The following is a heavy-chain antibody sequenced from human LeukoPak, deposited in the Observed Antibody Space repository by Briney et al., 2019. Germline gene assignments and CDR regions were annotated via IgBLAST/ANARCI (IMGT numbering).Heavy chain of an antibody. Sequence: ASVKVSCKASGYTFTGYYMHWVRQAPGQGLEWMGWINPNSGGTNYAQKFQGRVTMTRDTSISTAYMELRSLRSDDTAVYYCARGGSGRKNHYYYYYMDVWGKGTTVTVSS. CDR1: GYTFTGYY. CDR2: INPNSGGT. V-gene: IGHV1-2*02. J-gene: IGHJ6*03. CDR3: ARGGSGRKNHYYYYYMDV. D-gene: IGHD6-19*01.